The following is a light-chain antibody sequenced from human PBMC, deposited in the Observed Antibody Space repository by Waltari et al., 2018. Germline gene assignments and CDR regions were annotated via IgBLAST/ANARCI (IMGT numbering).Light chain of an antibody. CDR1: QDIRNW. J-gene: IGKJ3*01. CDR2: ATS. V-gene: IGKV1-12*01. CDR3: QQANSFPIT. Sequence: DIQMTQSPSSVSESVGDRVTMTCRASQDIRNWLAWYQQKPGKAPNLLIYATSSLQTGVPSRFSGSGSGTEFTLTISSLQPEDFATYYCQQANSFPITFGPGTKVDFK.